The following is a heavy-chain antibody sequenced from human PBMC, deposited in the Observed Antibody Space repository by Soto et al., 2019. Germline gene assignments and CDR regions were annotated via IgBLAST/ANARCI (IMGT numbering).Heavy chain of an antibody. J-gene: IGHJ5*02. D-gene: IGHD3-9*01. Sequence: SVKVSCKASGGTFSSYAISWVRQAPGQGLEWMGGIIPIFGTANYAQKFQGRVTITADKSTSTAYMELSSLRSEDTAVYYCARVRADYDILTGYLNWFAPWGQGTLVTVSS. CDR2: IIPIFGTA. CDR3: ARVRADYDILTGYLNWFAP. V-gene: IGHV1-69*06. CDR1: GGTFSSYA.